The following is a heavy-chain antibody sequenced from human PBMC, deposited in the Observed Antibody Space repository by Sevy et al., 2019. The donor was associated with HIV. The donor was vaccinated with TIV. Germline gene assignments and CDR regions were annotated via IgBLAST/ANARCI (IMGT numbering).Heavy chain of an antibody. D-gene: IGHD1-1*01. Sequence: SETLSLTCTVSGGSVSSGSYYWSWIRQPPGKGLEWIGYIYYSGSTNYNPSLKSRVIISVDTSKNQFSLKVSSVTAAYTAMYYWERDFSCNDRWFDPWGQGTLVTVSS. CDR1: GGSVSSGSYY. CDR2: IYYSGST. J-gene: IGHJ5*02. CDR3: ERDFSCNDRWFDP. V-gene: IGHV4-61*01.